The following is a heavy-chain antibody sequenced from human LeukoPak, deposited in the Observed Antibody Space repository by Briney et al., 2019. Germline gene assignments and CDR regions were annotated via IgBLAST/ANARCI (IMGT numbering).Heavy chain of an antibody. CDR3: AREADYGSGSYDY. D-gene: IGHD3-10*01. Sequence: WFRQAPGKGLEWIGSIYYSGSTYYNPSLKSRVTISVDTSKNQFSLKLSSVTAADTAVYYCAREADYGSGSYDYWGQGTLVTVSS. J-gene: IGHJ4*02. CDR2: IYYSGST. V-gene: IGHV4-39*07.